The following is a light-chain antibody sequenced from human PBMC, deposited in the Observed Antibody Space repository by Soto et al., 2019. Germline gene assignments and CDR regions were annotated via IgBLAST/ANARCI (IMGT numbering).Light chain of an antibody. CDR2: GAS. Sequence: EFVLTQSPATLSVSPGERATLSCRASQSVSSNLAWYQQKPGQAPRLIIYGASTRATGIPARFSGSGSGTDFTLTISSLEPEDFAVYYCQQRSNWPITFGQGTRLEIK. CDR3: QQRSNWPIT. J-gene: IGKJ5*01. CDR1: QSVSSN. V-gene: IGKV3-11*01.